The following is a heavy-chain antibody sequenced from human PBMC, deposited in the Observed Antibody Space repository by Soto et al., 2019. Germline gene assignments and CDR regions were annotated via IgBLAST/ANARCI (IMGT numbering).Heavy chain of an antibody. Sequence: LRLSCAASGFTFSSYAMSWVRQAPGKGLEWVSAISGSGGSTYYADSVKGRFTISRDNSKNTLYLQMNSLRAEDTAVYYCAKGPVVAVAPDYWGQGTLVTVSS. V-gene: IGHV3-23*01. CDR3: AKGPVVAVAPDY. CDR2: ISGSGGST. D-gene: IGHD6-19*01. J-gene: IGHJ4*02. CDR1: GFTFSSYA.